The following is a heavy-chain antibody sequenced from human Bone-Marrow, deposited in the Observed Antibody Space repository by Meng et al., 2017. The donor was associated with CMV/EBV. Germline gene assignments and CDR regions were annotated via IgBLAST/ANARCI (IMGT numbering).Heavy chain of an antibody. CDR2: INHSGST. Sequence: YGGTFSSYYWSLLRQPPGKGLEWIGEINHSGSTNYNPSLKSRVTISVDTSKNQFSLKLSSVTAADTAVYYCARGKLLWFGEFPWFDPWGQGTLVTVSS. V-gene: IGHV4-34*01. D-gene: IGHD3-10*01. CDR3: ARGKLLWFGEFPWFDP. CDR1: GGTFSSYY. J-gene: IGHJ5*02.